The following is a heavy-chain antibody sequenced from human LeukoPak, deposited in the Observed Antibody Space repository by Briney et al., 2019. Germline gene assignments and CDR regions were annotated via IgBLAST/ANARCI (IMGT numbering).Heavy chain of an antibody. Sequence: PSETLSVTCAVYGGSFSGYYWSWIRQPPGKGLEWIGEINHSGSTSYNPSLKSRVTMSVDTSKNQFSLKLSSVTAADTAVYYCARCDSTSWPFYYYMDVWGKGTTVTVS. CDR1: GGSFSGYY. D-gene: IGHD2-2*01. V-gene: IGHV4-34*01. CDR2: INHSGST. CDR3: ARCDSTSWPFYYYMDV. J-gene: IGHJ6*03.